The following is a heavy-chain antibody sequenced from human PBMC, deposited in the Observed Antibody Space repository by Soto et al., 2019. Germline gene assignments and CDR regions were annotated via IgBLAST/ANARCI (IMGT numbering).Heavy chain of an antibody. CDR1: GFTFSSYA. CDR3: AKGRKYSSSSQEC. Sequence: PGGSLRLSCAASGFTFSSYAMSWIRQAPGKGLEWVSLITGGGGATYYTDSVKGRFTISRDNSKNTLYLQMNSLRAEDTAVYYCAKGRKYSSSSQECWGQGTLVTVSS. J-gene: IGHJ4*02. D-gene: IGHD6-6*01. V-gene: IGHV3-23*01. CDR2: ITGGGGAT.